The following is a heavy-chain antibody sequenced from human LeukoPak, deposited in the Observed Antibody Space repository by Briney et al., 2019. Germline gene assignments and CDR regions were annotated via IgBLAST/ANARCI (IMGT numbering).Heavy chain of an antibody. V-gene: IGHV3-23*01. J-gene: IGHJ5*02. CDR2: ISPRGDIT. Sequence: GGSLRLSCAASGFSFRSHGMNWVRQAPGKGLEWVSGISPRGDITYYKDSVRGRFTISRDNFKNTVSLQLNSLRAEDTAMYYCAKVRFTVTNDEYNCFDPWGQGTLVTVSS. CDR1: GFSFRSHG. D-gene: IGHD4-17*01. CDR3: AKVRFTVTNDEYNCFDP.